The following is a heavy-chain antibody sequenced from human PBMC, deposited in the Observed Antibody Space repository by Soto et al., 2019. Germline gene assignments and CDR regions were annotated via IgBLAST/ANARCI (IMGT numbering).Heavy chain of an antibody. Sequence: ASVKVSCKASGGTFSSYAISWVRQAPGQGLEWMGGIIPIFGTANYAQKFQGRVTITADESTSTAYMELSSLRSEDTAVYYCATDPCGCACYFSPPGDFPIRGQGTIVIVSS. D-gene: IGHD2-21*02. CDR3: ATDPCGCACYFSPPGDFPI. CDR2: IIPIFGTA. V-gene: IGHV1-69*13. CDR1: GGTFSSYA. J-gene: IGHJ3*02.